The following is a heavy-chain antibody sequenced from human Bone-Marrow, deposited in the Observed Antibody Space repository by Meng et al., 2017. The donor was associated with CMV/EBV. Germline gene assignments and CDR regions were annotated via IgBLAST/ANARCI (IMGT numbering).Heavy chain of an antibody. Sequence: SETLSLTCAVYGGSFSGYYWSWIRQPPGKGLEWIGEINHSGSTNYNPSLESRVTISLDASNNQFSLRLSSVTAADTAVYYCARRGRAERSGYSYFDYWGQGTLVTVSS. CDR3: ARRGRAERSGYSYFDY. J-gene: IGHJ4*02. V-gene: IGHV4-34*01. CDR2: INHSGST. CDR1: GGSFSGYY. D-gene: IGHD3-3*01.